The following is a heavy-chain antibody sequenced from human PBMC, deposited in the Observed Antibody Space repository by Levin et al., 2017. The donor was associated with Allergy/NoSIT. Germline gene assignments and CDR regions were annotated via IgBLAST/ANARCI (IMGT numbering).Heavy chain of an antibody. CDR1: GYSFTDYW. Sequence: GESLKISCRTSGYSFTDYWIGWVRQMPGKGLEWMGHIFPADSDTRYNPSFQGQVTMSVDKSIRAAYLQWSTLKASDSGIYYCATKVAGKDFFDSWGQGTLVSVSS. V-gene: IGHV5-51*01. D-gene: IGHD6-19*01. J-gene: IGHJ4*02. CDR2: IFPADSDT. CDR3: ATKVAGKDFFDS.